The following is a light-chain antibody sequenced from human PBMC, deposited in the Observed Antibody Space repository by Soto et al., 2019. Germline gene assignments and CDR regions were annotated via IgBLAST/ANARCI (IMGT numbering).Light chain of an antibody. J-gene: IGKJ1*01. Sequence: ENVLTQSPGTLSLSPGERATLSCRASQGVTSNLAWYQQKPGQAPRLLIYGASTRATGIPARFSGSGSGTEFTLTISRMEPEDFAVYYCQQYGSSPRPFGQGTKVDIK. CDR3: QQYGSSPRP. V-gene: IGKV3-20*01. CDR1: QGVTSN. CDR2: GAS.